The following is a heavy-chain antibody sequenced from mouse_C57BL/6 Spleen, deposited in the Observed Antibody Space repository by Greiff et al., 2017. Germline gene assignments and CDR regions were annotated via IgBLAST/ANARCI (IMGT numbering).Heavy chain of an antibody. CDR3: ARSGGASNYVFDY. D-gene: IGHD2-5*01. CDR2: IYPGGGYT. V-gene: IGHV1-63*01. J-gene: IGHJ2*01. CDR1: GYTFTNYW. Sequence: QVQLQQSGAELVRPGTSVKMSCKASGYTFTNYWIGWAKQRPGHGLEWIGDIYPGGGYTNYNEKFKGKATLTADKSSSTAYMQFSSLTSEDSAIYYCARSGGASNYVFDYWGQGTTLTVSS.